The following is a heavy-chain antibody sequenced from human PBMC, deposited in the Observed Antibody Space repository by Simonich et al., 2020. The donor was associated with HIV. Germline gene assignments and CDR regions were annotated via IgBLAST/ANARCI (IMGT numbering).Heavy chain of an antibody. CDR2: INPNRGDT. CDR3: ARGPFPNYYCAGSFWGGFDY. Sequence: QVQLVQSGAEVKKPGASVKVSCKASGYTFTGNYMHCVRQAPGQGLEWMGWINPNRGDTNNAQKFQGRVTMTTDTSISTAYMELSRLRSDDTAVYYCARGPFPNYYCAGSFWGGFDYWGQGTLVTVSS. J-gene: IGHJ4*02. V-gene: IGHV1-2*02. D-gene: IGHD3-10*01. CDR1: GYTFTGNY.